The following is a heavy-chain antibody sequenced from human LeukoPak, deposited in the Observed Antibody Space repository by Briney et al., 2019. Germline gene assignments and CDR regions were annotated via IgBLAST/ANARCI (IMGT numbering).Heavy chain of an antibody. CDR2: ISSSSSTI. CDR1: GFTFSSYS. V-gene: IGHV3-48*01. Sequence: GGSLRLSCAASGFTFSSYSMNWVRQAPGKGLELVSYISSSSSTIYYADSVKGRFTISRDNAKNSLYLQMNSLRAEDTAVYYCARDEGYGSGSYYISWGQGTLVTVSS. CDR3: ARDEGYGSGSYYIS. D-gene: IGHD3-10*01. J-gene: IGHJ5*02.